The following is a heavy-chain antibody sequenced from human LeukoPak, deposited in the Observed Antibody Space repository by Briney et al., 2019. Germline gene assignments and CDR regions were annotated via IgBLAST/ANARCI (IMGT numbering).Heavy chain of an antibody. CDR2: MNPNSGNA. V-gene: IGHV1-8*03. CDR3: ARSSSGDFDY. Sequence: ASVKVSCKASGFSFTSYDINWVRQATGQGLEWLGWMNPNSGNAGYAQRFQGRVTITRNTSITTAYMELSSLRSEDTAVYYCARSSSGDFDYWGQGTLVTVSS. D-gene: IGHD1-26*01. CDR1: GFSFTSYD. J-gene: IGHJ4*02.